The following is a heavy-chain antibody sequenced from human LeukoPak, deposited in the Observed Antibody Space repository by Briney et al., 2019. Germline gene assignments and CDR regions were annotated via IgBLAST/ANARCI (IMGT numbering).Heavy chain of an antibody. Sequence: ASVKVSCKASGYTFTSYDINWVRQATRQGLEWMGIINPSGGSTSYAQKFQGRVTMTRDMSTSTVYMELSSLRSEDTAVYYCARVGVVVPAVPRGLDYWGQGTLVTVSS. CDR2: INPSGGST. CDR1: GYTFTSYD. J-gene: IGHJ4*02. D-gene: IGHD2-2*01. CDR3: ARVGVVVPAVPRGLDY. V-gene: IGHV1-46*01.